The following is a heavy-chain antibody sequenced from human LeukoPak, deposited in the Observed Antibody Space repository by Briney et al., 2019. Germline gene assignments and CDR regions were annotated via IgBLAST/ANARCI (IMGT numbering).Heavy chain of an antibody. V-gene: IGHV3-30-3*01. J-gene: IGHJ3*02. CDR3: ARVSGRGYSSGSKASFDI. Sequence: GGSMRLSCAASGFTFSSYAMHWVRQAPGKGLEWVAVISYDGSNKYYADSVKGRFTISRDNSKNTLYLQMNSLKTEDTAVYYCARVSGRGYSSGSKASFDIWGQGTMVTVSS. CDR1: GFTFSSYA. D-gene: IGHD6-19*01. CDR2: ISYDGSNK.